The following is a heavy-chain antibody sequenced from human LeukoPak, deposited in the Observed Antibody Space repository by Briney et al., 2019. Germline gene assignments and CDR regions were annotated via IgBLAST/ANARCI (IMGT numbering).Heavy chain of an antibody. CDR3: ARVGTISSGWYFFDF. CDR2: INPNSGDT. D-gene: IGHD6-19*01. Sequence: RASVTVSCKASGYTFTVYYMQWVRQAPGQGPEWMGWINPNSGDTNYAQKFQGRVTMTRDTSISTAYMELSRLRFDDTAVYYCARVGTISSGWYFFDFWGQGTLVTVSS. J-gene: IGHJ4*02. V-gene: IGHV1-2*02. CDR1: GYTFTVYY.